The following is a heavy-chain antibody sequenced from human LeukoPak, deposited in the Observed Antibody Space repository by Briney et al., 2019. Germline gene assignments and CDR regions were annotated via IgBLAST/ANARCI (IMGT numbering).Heavy chain of an antibody. CDR2: INPNGST. J-gene: IGHJ1*01. CDR3: ARDSSDIQSLIAH. D-gene: IGHD2-15*01. V-gene: IGHV1-46*01. Sequence: ASVKVSCKASGYTFTSYYTHWVRQAPGQGLEWIGIINPNGSTSYAQNFQGRVTMTRDTSTSTVYMELSSLKSEDTAVYYCARDSSDIQSLIAHWGQGTLVTVSS. CDR1: GYTFTSYY.